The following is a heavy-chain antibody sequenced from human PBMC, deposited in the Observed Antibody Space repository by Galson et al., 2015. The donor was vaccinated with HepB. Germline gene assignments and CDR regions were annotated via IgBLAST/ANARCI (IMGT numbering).Heavy chain of an antibody. J-gene: IGHJ1*01. CDR2: INPSGGST. CDR1: GYTFTSYY. CDR3: ARDGVAAATNPEYFQH. Sequence: SVKVSCKASGYTFTSYYMHWARQAPGQGLEWMGIINPSGGSTSYAQKFQGRVTMTRDTSTSTVYMELSSLRSEDTAVYYCARDGVAAATNPEYFQHWGQGTLVTVSS. D-gene: IGHD6-13*01. V-gene: IGHV1-46*01.